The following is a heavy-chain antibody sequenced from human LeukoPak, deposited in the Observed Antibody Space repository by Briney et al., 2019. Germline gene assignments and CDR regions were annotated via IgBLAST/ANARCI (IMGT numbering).Heavy chain of an antibody. D-gene: IGHD6-19*01. Sequence: GGSLRLSRAASGFTVSSNYMSWVRQAPGKGLEWVSVIYSGGSTYYADSVKGRFTISRDNSKNTLYLQMNSLRAEDTAVYYCARLHRGWLDYWGQGTLVTVSS. J-gene: IGHJ4*02. CDR3: ARLHRGWLDY. CDR2: IYSGGST. V-gene: IGHV3-66*04. CDR1: GFTVSSNY.